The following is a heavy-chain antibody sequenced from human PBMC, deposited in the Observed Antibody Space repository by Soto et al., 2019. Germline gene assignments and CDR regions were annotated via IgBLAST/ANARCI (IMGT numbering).Heavy chain of an antibody. J-gene: IGHJ4*02. CDR2: ISGGGGSP. CDR3: AKDRGYGYGFFDY. CDR1: GFTFSTYA. V-gene: IGHV3-23*01. D-gene: IGHD5-18*01. Sequence: GGSLRLSFAASGFTFSTYAMSWVRQAPGKGLEWVSAISGGGGSPYYADSVKGRFTVSRDNSKNTLYLQMNSLRAEDTAVYYCAKDRGYGYGFFDYWGQGTLVTVSS.